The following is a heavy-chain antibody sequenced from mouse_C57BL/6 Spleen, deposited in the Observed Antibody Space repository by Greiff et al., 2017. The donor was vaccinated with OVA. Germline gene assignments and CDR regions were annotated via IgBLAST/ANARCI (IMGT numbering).Heavy chain of an antibody. CDR3: ATTVVGDYFDY. CDR2: INPNNGGT. D-gene: IGHD1-1*01. CDR1: GYTFTDYN. Sequence: EVQLQQSGPELVKPGASVKMSCKASGYTFTDYNMHWVKQSHGKSLEWIGYINPNNGGTSYNQKFKGKATLTVNKSSSTAYMELRSLTSEDSAVYYCATTVVGDYFDYWGQGTTLTVSS. J-gene: IGHJ2*01. V-gene: IGHV1-22*01.